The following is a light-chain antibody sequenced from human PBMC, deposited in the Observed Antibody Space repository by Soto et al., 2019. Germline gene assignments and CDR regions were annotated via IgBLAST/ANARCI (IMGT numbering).Light chain of an antibody. V-gene: IGKV3-15*01. CDR1: QSVSSN. J-gene: IGKJ1*01. Sequence: EIVMTQSPVTLSVSPGERVTLSCRASQSVSSNLAWYQRKPGQAPRLLIYDASTRATGIPARFSGSGSGTEFTHTISSLQSEDFAVYYCQQFNDWPKTFGQGTKVEIK. CDR3: QQFNDWPKT. CDR2: DAS.